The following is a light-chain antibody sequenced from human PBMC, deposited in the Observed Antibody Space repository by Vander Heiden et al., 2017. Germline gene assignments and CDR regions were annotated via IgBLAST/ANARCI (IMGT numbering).Light chain of an antibody. CDR3: QQRYSTPYT. CDR1: QSISNY. Sequence: DIQMTQSPSSLAASVGDRVTITCRASQSISNYLNWYQKKPGKAPKLLIYAASNLQSGVPSRFSGSGSGTDFTLTISSLQLEDFATYYCQQRYSTPYTFGQGTKLEIK. V-gene: IGKV1-39*01. J-gene: IGKJ2*01. CDR2: AAS.